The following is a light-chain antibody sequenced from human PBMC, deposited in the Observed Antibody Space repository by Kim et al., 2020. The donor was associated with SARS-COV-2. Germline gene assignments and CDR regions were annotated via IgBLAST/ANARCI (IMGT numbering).Light chain of an antibody. CDR1: SSDVGGYNY. CDR3: SSYTSSSTSCV. J-gene: IGLJ3*02. V-gene: IGLV2-14*01. Sequence: QSVVTQPASVSGSPGQSITISCTGTSSDVGGYNYVSWYQQHPGKAPKLMIYDVSKRPSGVSNRFSGSKSGNTASLTISGLQAEDEADYYCSSYTSSSTSCVFGGGTQLTVL. CDR2: DVS.